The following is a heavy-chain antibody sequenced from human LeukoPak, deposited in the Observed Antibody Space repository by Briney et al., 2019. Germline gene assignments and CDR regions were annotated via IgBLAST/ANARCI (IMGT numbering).Heavy chain of an antibody. Sequence: ASVKVSCKASGYTFTSYYMHWVRQAPGQGLEXXXIINPSGGSTSYAQKFQGRVAMTRDTSTSTVYMELSSLRSEDTAVYYCARAGSSGLNWFDPWGQGTLVTVSS. J-gene: IGHJ5*02. V-gene: IGHV1-46*01. D-gene: IGHD6-19*01. CDR2: INPSGGST. CDR1: GYTFTSYY. CDR3: ARAGSSGLNWFDP.